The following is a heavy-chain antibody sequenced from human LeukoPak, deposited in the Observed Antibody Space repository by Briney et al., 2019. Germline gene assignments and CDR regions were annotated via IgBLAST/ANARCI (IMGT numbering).Heavy chain of an antibody. CDR2: ISAYSGNT. CDR3: VISQGSYYDTSGYLGGDY. J-gene: IGHJ4*02. D-gene: IGHD3-22*01. V-gene: IGHV1-18*01. Sequence: ASVKVSCKASGYTFTNYGIFWVRQAPGQGLEWMGWISAYSGNTNYAQKLQGRVTMTTETSTSTAYMVLESLRSDDTAVYYCVISQGSYYDTSGYLGGDYWGQGTLVTVSS. CDR1: GYTFTNYG.